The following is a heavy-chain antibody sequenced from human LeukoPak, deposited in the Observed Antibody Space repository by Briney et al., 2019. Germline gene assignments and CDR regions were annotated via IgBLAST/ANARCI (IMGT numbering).Heavy chain of an antibody. CDR2: IYYSGST. V-gene: IGHV4-30-4*01. J-gene: IGHJ4*02. Sequence: SETLSLICTVSGGSISSGDYYWSRIRQPPGKGLGWIGYIYYSGSTYYNPSLKSRVTISVDTSKNQFSLKLSSVTAADTAVYYCARDLLNEGNHLDYWGQGTLVTVSS. CDR1: GGSISSGDYY. CDR3: ARDLLNEGNHLDY. D-gene: IGHD4-23*01.